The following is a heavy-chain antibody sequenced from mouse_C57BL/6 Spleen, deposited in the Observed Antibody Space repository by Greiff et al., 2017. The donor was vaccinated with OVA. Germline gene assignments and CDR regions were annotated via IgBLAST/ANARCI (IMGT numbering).Heavy chain of an antibody. J-gene: IGHJ2*01. D-gene: IGHD1-1*01. Sequence: QVQLQQPGAELVKPGASVKLSCKASGYTFTSYWMQWVKQRPGQGLEWIGEIDPSDSYTNYNQKFKGKATLTVDTSSSTAYMQLSSLTSEDSAVYYCARDGSSSYWGKGTTLTVSS. CDR2: IDPSDSYT. V-gene: IGHV1-50*01. CDR3: ARDGSSSY. CDR1: GYTFTSYW.